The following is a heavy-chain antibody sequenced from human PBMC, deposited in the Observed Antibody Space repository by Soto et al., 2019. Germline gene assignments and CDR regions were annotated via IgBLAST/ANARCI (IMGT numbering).Heavy chain of an antibody. CDR2: IDYSANT. CDR3: ARLASHTSSWYPPFDY. Sequence: PSETLSLTCNVSGASLRITNYPWGWIRQPPGKGLEWIASIDYSANTYYTPTLRRRVTISLDTSRNQFSLRLTSVTAADTAVYYCARLASHTSSWYPPFDYWGQGAPVTVS. J-gene: IGHJ4*02. CDR1: GASLRITNYP. D-gene: IGHD6-13*01. V-gene: IGHV4-39*01.